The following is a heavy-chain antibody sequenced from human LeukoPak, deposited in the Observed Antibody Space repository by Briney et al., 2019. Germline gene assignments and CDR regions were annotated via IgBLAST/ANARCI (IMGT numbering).Heavy chain of an antibody. CDR2: ISDDGSNK. V-gene: IGHV3-30-3*01. J-gene: IGHJ6*02. Sequence: PGRSLRLSCAASGFTSSSYAMHWVRQAPGKGLEWVAVISDDGSNKYYADSMKGRFTISRDNSKNTLYLQMNSLSAEDTAVYYCARARVVPAAYHGYYYYYGMDVWGQGTTVTVSS. CDR3: ARARVVPAAYHGYYYYYGMDV. D-gene: IGHD2-2*01. CDR1: GFTSSSYA.